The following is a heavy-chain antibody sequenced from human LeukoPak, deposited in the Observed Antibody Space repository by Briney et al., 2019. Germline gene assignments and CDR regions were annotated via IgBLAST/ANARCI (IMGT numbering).Heavy chain of an antibody. V-gene: IGHV3-74*01. CDR2: INSDGSST. J-gene: IGHJ4*02. CDR3: ARGRGYSYGPHFDY. Sequence: GGSLRLSCAASGFTFSNYWMHWVRQAPGKGLVWVSRINSDGSSTSYADSVKGRFTISRDNAKSTLYLQMYSLRAEDTAVYYCARGRGYSYGPHFDYWGQGTLVTVSS. D-gene: IGHD5-18*01. CDR1: GFTFSNYW.